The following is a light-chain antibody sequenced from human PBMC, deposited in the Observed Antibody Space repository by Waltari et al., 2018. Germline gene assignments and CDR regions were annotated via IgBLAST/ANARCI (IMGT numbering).Light chain of an antibody. CDR1: RSNIGRNT. CDR3: ASWDDSLNGL. Sequence: QSVLTQPPSASGTPGQRGTSSCSGSRSNIGRNTVNWYQQLPGTAPKLLIYSNNQRPSGVPDRFSGSKSGTSASLAISGLQSEDEGDYYCASWDDSLNGLFGGGTKLTVL. J-gene: IGLJ3*02. CDR2: SNN. V-gene: IGLV1-44*01.